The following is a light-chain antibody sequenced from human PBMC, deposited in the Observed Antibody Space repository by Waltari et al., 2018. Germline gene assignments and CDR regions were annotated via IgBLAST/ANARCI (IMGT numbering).Light chain of an antibody. CDR3: QQYSSFPIT. Sequence: DIQMTQSPSTLSASMGDSVTITCRASQNIDTWLAWYQQKPGKAPKLLIFKASNLESWFPSKFSGSGSGTEFTLTISTLEPDDFATYYCQQYSSFPITFGHGTRLEIK. V-gene: IGKV1-5*03. CDR1: QNIDTW. J-gene: IGKJ5*01. CDR2: KAS.